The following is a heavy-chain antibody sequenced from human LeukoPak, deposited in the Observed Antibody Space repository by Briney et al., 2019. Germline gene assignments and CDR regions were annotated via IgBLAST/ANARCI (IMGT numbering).Heavy chain of an antibody. D-gene: IGHD2-2*01. CDR1: GGPISSYY. V-gene: IGHV4-4*07. CDR3: ARDHCSSTSCNFNWFDP. J-gene: IGHJ5*02. CDR2: IYTSGST. Sequence: KPSETLSLTCTVSGGPISSYYWSWIRQPAGKGLEWIGRIYTSGSTNYNPSLKSRVTMSVDTSKNQFSLKLSSVTAADTAVYYCARDHCSSTSCNFNWFDPWGQGTLVTVSS.